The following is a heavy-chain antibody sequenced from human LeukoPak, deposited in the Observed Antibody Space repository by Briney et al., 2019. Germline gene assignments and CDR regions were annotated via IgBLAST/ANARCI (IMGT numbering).Heavy chain of an antibody. J-gene: IGHJ5*02. CDR3: ARAPRFRLVGVPKGPFDP. CDR1: GFTFSDYY. V-gene: IGHV3-11*01. D-gene: IGHD1-26*01. Sequence: GGSLRLSCGASGFTFSDYYMSWIRQAPGKGLEWVSHISSSGSTRYYADSVKGRFTISRDNAKNSLYLQMNSLRTEDTAVYYCARAPRFRLVGVPKGPFDPWGQGTLVTVSS. CDR2: ISSSGSTR.